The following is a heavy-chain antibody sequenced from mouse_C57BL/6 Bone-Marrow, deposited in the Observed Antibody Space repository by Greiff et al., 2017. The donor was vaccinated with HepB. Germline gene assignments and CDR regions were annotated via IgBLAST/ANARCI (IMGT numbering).Heavy chain of an antibody. D-gene: IGHD1-2*01. CDR1: GYTFTSYW. J-gene: IGHJ2*01. Sequence: QVQLQQPGAELVKPGASVKVSCKASGYTFTSYWMHWVKQRPGQGLEWIGMIHPSDSDTNYNQKFKGKATLTVDKSSSTAYMQLSSLTSDDSAVYYCAPKFINFGDFDYWGQGTTLTVSS. V-gene: IGHV1-74*01. CDR2: IHPSDSDT. CDR3: APKFINFGDFDY.